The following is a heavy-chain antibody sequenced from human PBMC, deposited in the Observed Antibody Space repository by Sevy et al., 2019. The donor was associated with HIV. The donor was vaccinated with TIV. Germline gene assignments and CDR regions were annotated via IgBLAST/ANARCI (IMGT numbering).Heavy chain of an antibody. V-gene: IGHV3-30*02. CDR3: AKEDDAFDV. Sequence: GGSLRLSCAASGFTFDMYAMHWVRQSPGKGLECVAGLWSHGRREYYADFAKGRFTVSRDNSKNTVYLHMDSLRTDDKAVYYCAKEDDAFDVWGQGTMVTVSS. J-gene: IGHJ3*01. CDR2: LWSHGRRE. CDR1: GFTFDMYA.